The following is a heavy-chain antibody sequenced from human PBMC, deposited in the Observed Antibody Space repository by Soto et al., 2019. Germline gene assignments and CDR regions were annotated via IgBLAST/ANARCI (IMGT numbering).Heavy chain of an antibody. Sequence: EVQLVESGGGLVQPGGSLRLSCAASGFTFSDHYMDWVRQAPGKGLEWVGRTRNKAKSYSTEYAASVKGRFTISRDASKTSLYLQMGSLRTEAPAVYFCVSGYCSDHNCYSSPGNYWGQGTLVTVSS. CDR3: VSGYCSDHNCYSSPGNY. D-gene: IGHD2-15*01. CDR2: TRNKAKSYST. J-gene: IGHJ4*02. CDR1: GFTFSDHY. V-gene: IGHV3-72*01.